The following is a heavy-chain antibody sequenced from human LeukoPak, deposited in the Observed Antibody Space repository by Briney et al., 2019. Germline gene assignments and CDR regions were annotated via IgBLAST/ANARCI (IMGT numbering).Heavy chain of an antibody. J-gene: IGHJ4*02. CDR2: IYYSGST. V-gene: IGHV4-39*01. Sequence: PSETLSLTCTVSGGSISSSSYYWGWIRQPPGKGLEWIGSIYYSGSTYYNPSLKSRVTISVDTSKNQFSLKLSSVTAADTAVYYCSFLTMVRGVTLGYWGQGTLVTVSS. CDR1: GGSISSSSYY. CDR3: SFLTMVRGVTLGY. D-gene: IGHD3-10*01.